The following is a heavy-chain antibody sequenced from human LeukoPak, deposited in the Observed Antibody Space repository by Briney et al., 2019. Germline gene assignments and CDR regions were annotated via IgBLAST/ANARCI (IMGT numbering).Heavy chain of an antibody. D-gene: IGHD6-13*01. V-gene: IGHV1-18*01. J-gene: IGHJ4*02. Sequence: GASVKVSCKASGYTFTSYGISWVRQAPGQGLEWMGWISAYNGNTNYAQKIQGRVTMTTDTSTSTAYMDLSSLRSEDTAVYHCARAPRNSSTMLDFWGQGTLVTISS. CDR1: GYTFTSYG. CDR2: ISAYNGNT. CDR3: ARAPRNSSTMLDF.